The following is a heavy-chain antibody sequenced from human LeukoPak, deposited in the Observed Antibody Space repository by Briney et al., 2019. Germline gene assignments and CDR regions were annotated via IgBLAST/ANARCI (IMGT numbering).Heavy chain of an antibody. CDR1: GGSISSSSYY. J-gene: IGHJ6*03. Sequence: PSETLSLTCTVSGGSISSSSYYWGWIRQPPGKGLEWIGTIYYSGSTYYNPSLKSRVTISVDTSKNQFSLKLSSVTAADTAVYYCASTDRHSSFPTYYYYYMDVWGKGTTVTVSS. CDR2: IYYSGST. D-gene: IGHD6-6*01. V-gene: IGHV4-39*01. CDR3: ASTDRHSSFPTYYYYYMDV.